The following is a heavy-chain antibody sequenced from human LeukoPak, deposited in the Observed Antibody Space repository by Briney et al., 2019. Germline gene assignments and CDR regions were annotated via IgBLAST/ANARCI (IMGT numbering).Heavy chain of an antibody. CDR1: GGSVSSGSYY. CDR2: IYTSGSA. V-gene: IGHV4-61*09. J-gene: IGHJ6*03. Sequence: SQTLSLTCTVSGGSVSSGSYYWSWIRQPAGKGLEWIGHIYTSGSANYNPSLKSRVTISVDTSKNQFSLKLSSVTAADTAVYYCASTYSSWCYYYMDVWGKGTTVTVSS. CDR3: ASTYSSWCYYYMDV. D-gene: IGHD2-15*01.